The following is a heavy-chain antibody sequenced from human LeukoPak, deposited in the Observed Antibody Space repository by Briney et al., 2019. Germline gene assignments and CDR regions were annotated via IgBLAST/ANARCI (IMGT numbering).Heavy chain of an antibody. V-gene: IGHV1-69*02. J-gene: IGHJ4*02. Sequence: ASVKVSCKASGGTFSSYTISWVRQPPARGLEWMGRIIPILGIANYDQKFQGRVTITADKSTSTAYMALSSLRSQDRAVYCVARVVRSSSSQYYFDYWGQGTLVTVSS. D-gene: IGHD6-6*01. CDR3: ARVVRSSSSQYYFDY. CDR2: IIPILGIA. CDR1: GGTFSSYT.